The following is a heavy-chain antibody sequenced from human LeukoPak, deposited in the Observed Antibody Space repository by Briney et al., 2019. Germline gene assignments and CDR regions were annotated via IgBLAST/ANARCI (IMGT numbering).Heavy chain of an antibody. Sequence: PGGSLRLSCAASGFTFSSYAMSWIRQAPGKGLEWVSYISSSGSTIYYADSVKGRFTISRDNAKNSLYLQMNSLRAEDTAVYYCARYSYYDFWSGYTYYFDYWGQGTLVTVSS. CDR3: ARYSYYDFWSGYTYYFDY. CDR2: ISSSGSTI. CDR1: GFTFSSYA. J-gene: IGHJ4*02. V-gene: IGHV3-11*01. D-gene: IGHD3-3*01.